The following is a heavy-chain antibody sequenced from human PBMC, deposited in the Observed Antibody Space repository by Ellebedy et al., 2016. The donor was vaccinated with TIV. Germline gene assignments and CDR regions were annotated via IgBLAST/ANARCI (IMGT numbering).Heavy chain of an antibody. J-gene: IGHJ6*02. CDR1: GYTFTSYG. CDR3: ARDRTERDYDILTPLPGGMDV. V-gene: IGHV1-18*01. D-gene: IGHD3-9*01. Sequence: ASVKVSCXASGYTFTSYGISWVRQAPGQGLEWMGWISAYNGNTNYAQKLQGRVTMTTDTSTSTAYMELRSLRSEDTAAYYCARDRTERDYDILTPLPGGMDVWGQGTTVTVSS. CDR2: ISAYNGNT.